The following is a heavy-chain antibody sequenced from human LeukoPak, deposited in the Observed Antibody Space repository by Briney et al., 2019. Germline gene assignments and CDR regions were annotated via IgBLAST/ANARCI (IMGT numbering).Heavy chain of an antibody. D-gene: IGHD2-15*01. CDR3: ARTPSYCSGGRCYVSHYFDY. J-gene: IGHJ4*02. CDR2: ISWNSGSI. CDR1: GFTFDDYA. V-gene: IGHV3-9*01. Sequence: PGGSLRLSCAPSGFTFDDYAIHWVRQAPGKGLEWVSGISWNSGSIGYADSVKGRFTISRDNAKNSLYLQMNSLRAEDTASYYCARTPSYCSGGRCYVSHYFDYWGQGTLATVSS.